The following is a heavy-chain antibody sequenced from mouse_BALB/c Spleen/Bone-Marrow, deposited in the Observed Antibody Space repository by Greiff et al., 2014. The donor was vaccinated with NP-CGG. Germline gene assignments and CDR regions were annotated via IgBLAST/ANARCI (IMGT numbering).Heavy chain of an antibody. CDR3: VRETIRGATDY. J-gene: IGHJ4*01. CDR1: GFTFSDYG. Sequence: EVKLEESGGALVQPGGSRKLSCAASGFTFSDYGMAWVRQAPGKGPEWVAFISNLAYSIYYTDTVTGRFTISRENAKNTLYLEMSSLRSEDTAMYYCVRETIRGATDYWGQGSSATVPS. CDR2: ISNLAYSI. V-gene: IGHV5-15*02. D-gene: IGHD1-1*01.